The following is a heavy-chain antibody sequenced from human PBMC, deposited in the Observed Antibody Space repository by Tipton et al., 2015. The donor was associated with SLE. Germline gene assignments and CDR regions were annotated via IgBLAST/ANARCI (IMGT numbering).Heavy chain of an antibody. J-gene: IGHJ1*01. Sequence: TLSLTCTVSGGPISSFFWTWIRQPPGKGLEWIGRIFTGESTDYNPSLKSRVTMWVDTSKNQFSLKVHSVTATDTATYYCARSSFLYRKPPNELDNWGQGTLVTVYS. CDR3: ARSSFLYRKPPNELDN. D-gene: IGHD1-26*01. CDR1: GGPISSFF. CDR2: IFTGEST. V-gene: IGHV4-4*07.